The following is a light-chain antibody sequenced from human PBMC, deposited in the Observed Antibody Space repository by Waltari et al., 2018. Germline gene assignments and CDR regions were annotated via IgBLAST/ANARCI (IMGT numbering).Light chain of an antibody. Sequence: QSALSQPASVSGSPGQSITISCTGTSSDVGAYKYVSWYQHHPGRAPKLILFDVSELPSGISNRVSGSKSCNTASLTISGLQTEDEADYYCSSYTSTTTLVFGGGTKVTVL. CDR2: DVS. J-gene: IGLJ2*01. V-gene: IGLV2-14*03. CDR3: SSYTSTTTLV. CDR1: SSDVGAYKY.